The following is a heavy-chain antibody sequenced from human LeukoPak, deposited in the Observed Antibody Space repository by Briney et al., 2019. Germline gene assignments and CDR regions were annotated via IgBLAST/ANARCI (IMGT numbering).Heavy chain of an antibody. CDR1: GFTFSGHW. V-gene: IGHV3-74*03. Sequence: GGSLRLSCVASGFTFSGHWMHWVRQVPGKGLMAVSRITPDGNAAAHADSVKGRFTISRDNSKNTLYLQMNSLRAEDTAIYYCVKDRGSSWVLVSFDYWGQGTLVSVSS. D-gene: IGHD6-13*01. CDR2: ITPDGNAA. CDR3: VKDRGSSWVLVSFDY. J-gene: IGHJ4*02.